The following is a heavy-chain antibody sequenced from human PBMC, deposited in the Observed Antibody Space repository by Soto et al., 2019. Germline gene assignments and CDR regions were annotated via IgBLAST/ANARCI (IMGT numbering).Heavy chain of an antibody. Sequence: PGESLKISCAASGFTFSSYWMHWVRQAPGKGLVWVSRINSDGSSTSYADSVKCRFTIYRDNAKNTLYLQMNSLRAEDTAVYYCARDQGIVVVSGFDYWGQGTLVTVSS. CDR1: GFTFSSYW. J-gene: IGHJ4*02. CDR2: INSDGSST. D-gene: IGHD2-15*01. V-gene: IGHV3-74*01. CDR3: ARDQGIVVVSGFDY.